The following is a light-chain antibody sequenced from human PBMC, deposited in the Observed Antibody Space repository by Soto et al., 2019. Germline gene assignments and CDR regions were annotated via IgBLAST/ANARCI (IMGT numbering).Light chain of an antibody. CDR3: SSYTSSSTLYV. V-gene: IGLV2-14*01. Sequence: QSVLTQPASVSGSPGQSITISCTGTSSDVGGYNYVSWYQQHPGKAPKLMLFEVSSRPSGVSYRFSGSKSGNTASLTISGLQAEDEADYYCSSYTSSSTLYVFGSGTKVTVL. CDR1: SSDVGGYNY. CDR2: EVS. J-gene: IGLJ1*01.